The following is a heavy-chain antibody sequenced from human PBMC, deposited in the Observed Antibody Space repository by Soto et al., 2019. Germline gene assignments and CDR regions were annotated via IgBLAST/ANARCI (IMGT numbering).Heavy chain of an antibody. J-gene: IGHJ6*02. CDR3: ARRSRAGTRYYYGMDV. CDR1: GGSISSGGYY. V-gene: IGHV4-31*03. Sequence: SETLSLTCTVSGGSISSGGYYWSWIRQHPGKGLEWIGYIYYGGSTYYNPSLKSRVTISVDTSKNQFSLKLSSVTAADTAVYYCARRSRAGTRYYYGMDVWGQGTTVTVSS. CDR2: IYYGGST.